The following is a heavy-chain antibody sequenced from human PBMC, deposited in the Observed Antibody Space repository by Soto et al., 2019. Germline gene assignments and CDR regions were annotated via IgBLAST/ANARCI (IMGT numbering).Heavy chain of an antibody. CDR1: GFTFSSYW. CDR2: INSDGSST. J-gene: IGHJ4*02. D-gene: IGHD2-15*01. CDR3: VRTSLVVAAATREDY. V-gene: IGHV3-74*01. Sequence: EVQLVESGGGLVQPGGSLRLSCAASGFTFSSYWMQWVRQAPGKGLVWVSRINSDGSSTSYADAVKGRFTISRDNAKNTRYMQMNSLRAEDTGVYYCVRTSLVVAAATREDYWGQGTLVTVSS.